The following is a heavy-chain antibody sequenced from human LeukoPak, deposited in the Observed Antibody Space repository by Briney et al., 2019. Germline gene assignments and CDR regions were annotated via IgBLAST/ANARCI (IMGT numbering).Heavy chain of an antibody. J-gene: IGHJ4*02. Sequence: PSETLSLTCAVYGGSFSGYYWSWIRQPPGKGLEWIGEINHSGSTNYNPSLKSRVTISVDTSKNQFSLKLSSVTAADTAVYYCVRIEAAGTHFDYWGQGTLVTVSS. V-gene: IGHV4-34*01. CDR1: GGSFSGYY. CDR2: INHSGST. CDR3: VRIEAAGTHFDY. D-gene: IGHD6-19*01.